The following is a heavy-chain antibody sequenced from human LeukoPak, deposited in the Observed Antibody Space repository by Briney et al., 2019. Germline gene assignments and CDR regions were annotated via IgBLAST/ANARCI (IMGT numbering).Heavy chain of an antibody. D-gene: IGHD6-19*01. Sequence: ASVKVSCKASGYTFTGQFIHWLRQAPGQGLEWMGWIDPPSGAPHYAPKFQDRVTMTRDTSIATAYLEVHRLKSDDTAVYYCARIGFSTGFYLDFWGQGTLISVSS. CDR2: IDPPSGAP. V-gene: IGHV1-2*02. J-gene: IGHJ4*02. CDR3: ARIGFSTGFYLDF. CDR1: GYTFTGQF.